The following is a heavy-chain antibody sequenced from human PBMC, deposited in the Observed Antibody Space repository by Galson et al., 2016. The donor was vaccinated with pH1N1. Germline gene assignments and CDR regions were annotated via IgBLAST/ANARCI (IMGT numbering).Heavy chain of an antibody. CDR3: ARLGASVGGTTY. V-gene: IGHV1-18*01. D-gene: IGHD6-19*01. J-gene: IGHJ4*02. Sequence: SVKVSCKASGYTFTSYGISWVRQAPGQGLEFMGWVCTSNGNTHFAQKFQGRVTLTTDTSTSTAYMELRSLRSDDTAVYYCARLGASVGGTTYWGQGTLVTVSS. CDR2: VCTSNGNT. CDR1: GYTFTSYG.